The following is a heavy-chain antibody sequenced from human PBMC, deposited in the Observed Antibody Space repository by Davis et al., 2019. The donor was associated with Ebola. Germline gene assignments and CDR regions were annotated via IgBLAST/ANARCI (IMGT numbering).Heavy chain of an antibody. CDR1: GYTFTGYY. V-gene: IGHV1-46*01. Sequence: ASVKVSCKASGYTFTGYYMHWVRQSPGQGLEWMGLINPSDGSTYYAQKFQGRVTMTRDTSTSTVHMDLSSLRSDDTAVYYCARDWGGYCSGGSCHALDSWGEGTLVTVSP. J-gene: IGHJ5*01. D-gene: IGHD2-15*01. CDR3: ARDWGGYCSGGSCHALDS. CDR2: INPSDGST.